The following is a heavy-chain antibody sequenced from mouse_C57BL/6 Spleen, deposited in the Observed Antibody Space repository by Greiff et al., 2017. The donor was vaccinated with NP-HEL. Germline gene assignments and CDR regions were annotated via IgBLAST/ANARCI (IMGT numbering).Heavy chain of an antibody. J-gene: IGHJ3*01. CDR3: AKLGRGFAY. V-gene: IGHV1-82*01. CDR1: GYAFSSSW. Sequence: VQLQQSGPELVKPGASVKISCKASGYAFSSSWMNWVKQRPGKGLEWIGRIYPGDGDTNYNGKFKGKATLTADKSSSTAYMQRSSMTSEDSAVYCCAKLGRGFAYWGQGTLVTVSA. CDR2: IYPGDGDT. D-gene: IGHD4-1*01.